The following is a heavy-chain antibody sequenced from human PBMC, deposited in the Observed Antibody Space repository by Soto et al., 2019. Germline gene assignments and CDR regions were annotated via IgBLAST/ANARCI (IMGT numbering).Heavy chain of an antibody. CDR3: ARGEYNWNYGPTKGDFDY. CDR1: GGTFSSYA. Sequence: ASVKVSCKASGGTFSSYATSWVRQAPGQGLEWMGGIIPIFGTANYAQKFQGRVTITADESTSTAYMELSSLRSEDTAVYYCARGEYNWNYGPTKGDFDYWGQGTLVTVSS. V-gene: IGHV1-69*13. J-gene: IGHJ4*02. CDR2: IIPIFGTA. D-gene: IGHD1-7*01.